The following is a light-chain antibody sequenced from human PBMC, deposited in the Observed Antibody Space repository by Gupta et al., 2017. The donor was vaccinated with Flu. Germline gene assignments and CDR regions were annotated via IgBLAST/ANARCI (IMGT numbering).Light chain of an antibody. Sequence: QSVLTQPPAASGTPGQRVTISCSGGSSNIGSNTINWYQHLPGTAPKLLIYSNNQRPSGLPDRFSGSKSGTSASLAISGLQAEDEADYYCAAWDDSLNGYVFGTGTKVTVL. J-gene: IGLJ1*01. V-gene: IGLV1-44*01. CDR2: SNN. CDR3: AAWDDSLNGYV. CDR1: SSNIGSNT.